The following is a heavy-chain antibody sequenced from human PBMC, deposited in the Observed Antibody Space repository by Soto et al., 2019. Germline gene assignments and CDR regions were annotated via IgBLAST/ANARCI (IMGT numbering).Heavy chain of an antibody. V-gene: IGHV4-61*08. CDR1: GDSVSSGAYY. J-gene: IGHJ2*01. CDR2: VYYSGST. D-gene: IGHD1-26*01. Sequence: SETLSLTCSVSGDSVSSGAYYWSWIRQPPGKGLEWIGYVYYSGSTSYNPSLETGVTISVDTSKNQFSLKLTSVTPADTAIYYCARVKRSTSRLDLWGRGTLVTVSS. CDR3: ARVKRSTSRLDL.